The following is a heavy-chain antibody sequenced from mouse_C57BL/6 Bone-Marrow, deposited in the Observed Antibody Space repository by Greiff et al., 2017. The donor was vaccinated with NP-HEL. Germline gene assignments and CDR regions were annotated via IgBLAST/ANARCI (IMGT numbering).Heavy chain of an antibody. CDR1: GYTFTSYW. J-gene: IGHJ3*01. V-gene: IGHV1-64*01. CDR3: ARRGVTGTRFAY. Sequence: QVQLQQPGAELVKPGASVKLSCKASGYTFTSYWMHWVKQRPGQGLEWIGMIHPNSGSTNYNEKFKSKATLTVDKSSSTAYMQLSSLTSEDSAVYYCARRGVTGTRFAYWGKGTLVTVSA. CDR2: IHPNSGST. D-gene: IGHD4-1*01.